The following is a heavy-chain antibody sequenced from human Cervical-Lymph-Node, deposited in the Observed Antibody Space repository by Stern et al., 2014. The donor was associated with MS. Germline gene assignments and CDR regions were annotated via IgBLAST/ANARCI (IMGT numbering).Heavy chain of an antibody. D-gene: IGHD4-17*01. V-gene: IGHV2-26*01. J-gene: IGHJ2*01. CDR1: GFSLNRARMG. Sequence: QIPLKESGPVQVKAAETLTLTCTVSGFSLNRARMGVSWIRQPPGKALEWLAHIYPKGETSDNSSLKTRLTISKDTSKGQVVLTMTNMDPVDTATYCCARMMTTVTDFWYFDLWGRGTLVTVSS. CDR3: ARMMTTVTDFWYFDL. CDR2: IYPKGET.